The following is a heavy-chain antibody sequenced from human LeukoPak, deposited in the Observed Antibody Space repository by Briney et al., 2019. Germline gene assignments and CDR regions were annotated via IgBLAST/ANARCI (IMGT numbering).Heavy chain of an antibody. Sequence: ASVKVSCKASGYTFTSYAMHWVRQAPGQRLEWMGWINAGNGNTKYSQKFQGRVTITRDTSACTAYMELSSLRSEDTAVYYCARDQRLWFGEFPGDYWGQGTLVTVSS. CDR2: INAGNGNT. CDR1: GYTFTSYA. CDR3: ARDQRLWFGEFPGDY. D-gene: IGHD3-10*01. V-gene: IGHV1-3*01. J-gene: IGHJ4*02.